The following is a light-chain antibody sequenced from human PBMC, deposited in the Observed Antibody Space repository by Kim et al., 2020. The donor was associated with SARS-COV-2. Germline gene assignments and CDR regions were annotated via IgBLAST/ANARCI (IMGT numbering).Light chain of an antibody. Sequence: GQRVTISCSGSCSNIGSNYVYWYQQLPGTAPKLLIYRNNQRPSGVPDRFSGSKSGTSASLAISGLRSEDEADYYCAAWDDSLSGVVFGGGTQLTVL. CDR2: RNN. CDR1: CSNIGSNY. V-gene: IGLV1-47*01. J-gene: IGLJ2*01. CDR3: AAWDDSLSGVV.